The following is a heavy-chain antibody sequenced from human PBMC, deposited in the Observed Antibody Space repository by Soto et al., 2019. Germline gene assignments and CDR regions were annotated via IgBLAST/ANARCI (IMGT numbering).Heavy chain of an antibody. CDR1: GYTCTAYY. D-gene: IGHD4-4*01. CDR2: INPSTGGT. J-gene: IGHJ4*02. Sequence: QVQLVQAGAEVKKPGASVKVSCKASGYTCTAYYIHWVRQAPGQGLEWMGWINPSTGGTKYAQKFQDRVTMTRDTSTSTAYMELGRLRSDDTAVFYCARSIANDYSNRQDYWGQGTLVTVSS. V-gene: IGHV1-2*02. CDR3: ARSIANDYSNRQDY.